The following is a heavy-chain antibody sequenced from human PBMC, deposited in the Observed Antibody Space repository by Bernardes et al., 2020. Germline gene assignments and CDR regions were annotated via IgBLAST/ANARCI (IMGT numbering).Heavy chain of an antibody. CDR3: TRAPDIVATIFFDLGPGFDY. J-gene: IGHJ4*02. CDR2: IRSKAYGGTT. CDR1: GFTFGDYA. V-gene: IGHV3-49*04. Sequence: GGSLRLSCTASGFTFGDYAMSWVRQAPGKGLEWVGFIRSKAYGGTTEYAASVKGRFTISRDDSKSIAYLQMNSLKTEDTAVYYCTRAPDIVATIFFDLGPGFDYWGQGTLVTVSS. D-gene: IGHD5-12*01.